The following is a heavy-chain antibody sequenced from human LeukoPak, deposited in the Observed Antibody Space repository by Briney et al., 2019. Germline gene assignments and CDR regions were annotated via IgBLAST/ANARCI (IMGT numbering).Heavy chain of an antibody. D-gene: IGHD5-24*01. J-gene: IGHJ4*02. V-gene: IGHV4-61*02. Sequence: SETLSLTCTVSGDSISSASYYWSWIRQPAGKGLEWIGRIYTSGSTNYNPSLKSRVTMSLDASRNQFSLRLTSVTAADTAVYYCARSFATPKTFDYWGQGTLVTVSS. CDR1: GDSISSASYY. CDR3: ARSFATPKTFDY. CDR2: IYTSGST.